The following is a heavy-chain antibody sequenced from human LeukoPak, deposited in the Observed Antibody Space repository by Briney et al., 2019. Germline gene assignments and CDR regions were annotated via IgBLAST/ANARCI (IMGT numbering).Heavy chain of an antibody. V-gene: IGHV4-39*01. Sequence: SETLSLTCTVSGGSIRSSYYYWGWIRQPPGKGLEWIGSIYDSGSTYYNPSLKSRVTISVDTSKNQFSLKLSSVTAADTAVYYCAVFPGMDVWGQGTTVTVSS. CDR2: IYDSGST. J-gene: IGHJ6*02. CDR1: GGSIRSSYYY. CDR3: AVFPGMDV.